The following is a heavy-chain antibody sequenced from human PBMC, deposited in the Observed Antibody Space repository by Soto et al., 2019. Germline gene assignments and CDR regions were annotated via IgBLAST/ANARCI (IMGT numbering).Heavy chain of an antibody. V-gene: IGHV4-4*07. CDR2: IYTNGNT. CDR1: GGSMNGYF. D-gene: IGHD4-4*01. CDR3: AREGTDYSGYYYGMDV. J-gene: IGHJ6*02. Sequence: SETLSLTCTVSGGSMNGYFWSWTRQPAGKGLEWIGRIYTNGNTNYNPSLESRVAMSLDASKTQFSLMLTSVTAADTAVYYCAREGTDYSGYYYGMDVWGQGSTVTVS.